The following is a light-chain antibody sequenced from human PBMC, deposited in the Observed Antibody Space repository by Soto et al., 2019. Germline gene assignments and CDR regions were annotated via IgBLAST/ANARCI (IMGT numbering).Light chain of an antibody. V-gene: IGLV2-23*01. CDR2: EGN. J-gene: IGLJ1*01. CDR3: CSYVGSSTWV. Sequence: QSALTQPASVSGSPGQSITISCTGTSSDVGSYNLVSWYQQHPGKAPKLMIYEGNKRPSGVSIRFSGSKSGNTASLTIYGLQAEDEADYYCCSYVGSSTWVFGTGTKLTV. CDR1: SSDVGSYNL.